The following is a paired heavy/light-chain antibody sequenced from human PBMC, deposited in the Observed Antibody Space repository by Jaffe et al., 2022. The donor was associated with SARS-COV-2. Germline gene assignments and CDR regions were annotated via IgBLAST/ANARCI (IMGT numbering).Light chain of an antibody. V-gene: IGKV3-20*01. CDR1: QSVSSSY. CDR2: GAS. J-gene: IGKJ2*01. Sequence: EIVLTQSPGTLSLSPGERATLSCRASQSVSSSYLAWYQQKPGQAPRLLIYGASSRATGIPDRFSGSGSGTDFTLTISRLEPEDFAVYYCQQYGSSPYMYTFGQGTKLEIK. CDR3: QQYGSSPYMYT.
Heavy chain of an antibody. J-gene: IGHJ4*02. CDR3: ARGGARQQLVRWRVYYFDY. CDR2: INHSGST. CDR1: GGSFSGYY. D-gene: IGHD6-13*01. Sequence: QVQLQQWGAGLLKPSETLSLTCAVYGGSFSGYYWSWIRQPPGKGLEWIGEINHSGSTNYNPSLKSRVTISVDTSKNQFSLKLSSVTAADTAVYYCARGGARQQLVRWRVYYFDYWGQGTLVTVSS. V-gene: IGHV4-34*01.